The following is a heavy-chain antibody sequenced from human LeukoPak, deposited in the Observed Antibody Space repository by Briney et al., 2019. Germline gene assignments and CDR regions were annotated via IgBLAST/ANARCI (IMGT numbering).Heavy chain of an antibody. D-gene: IGHD3/OR15-3a*01. J-gene: IGHJ4*02. CDR2: INPNSGGT. CDR1: GYTFTGYY. CDR3: ARGPRGICGLVIRYYFDY. Sequence: GASVKVSCKASGYTFTGYYMHWVRQAPGQGLEWMGRINPNSGGTNYAQKFQGRVTMTRDTSISTACKELSRLRSSRTVVSHSARGPRGICGLVIRYYFDYWGQGTLVTVSS. V-gene: IGHV1-2*05.